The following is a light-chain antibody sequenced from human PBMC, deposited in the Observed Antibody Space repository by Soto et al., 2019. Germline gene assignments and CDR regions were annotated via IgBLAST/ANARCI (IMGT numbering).Light chain of an antibody. CDR1: QSISGT. CDR3: QQYNSWPPKT. Sequence: EIVMTQSPATLSVSPGQRATLSCRARQSISGTLAWYQQRPGQAPRLLIYDASTRATGIPARFRGSGSGTEFTLTISSLQSEDSATYYCQQYNSWPPKTFGQGTKVEIK. CDR2: DAS. V-gene: IGKV3-15*01. J-gene: IGKJ1*01.